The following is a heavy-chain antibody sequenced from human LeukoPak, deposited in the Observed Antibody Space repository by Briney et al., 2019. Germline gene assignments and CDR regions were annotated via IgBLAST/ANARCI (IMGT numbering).Heavy chain of an antibody. Sequence: TGGSLRLSCAASGFTFSSYAMSWVRQAPGKGLEWVSAISGSGGSTYYADSVKGRFTISRDNAKNSLYLQMNSLRAEDTAVYYCARDFYYDSSGYVALYYFDYWGQGTLVTVSS. V-gene: IGHV3-23*01. CDR3: ARDFYYDSSGYVALYYFDY. CDR1: GFTFSSYA. J-gene: IGHJ4*02. CDR2: ISGSGGST. D-gene: IGHD3-22*01.